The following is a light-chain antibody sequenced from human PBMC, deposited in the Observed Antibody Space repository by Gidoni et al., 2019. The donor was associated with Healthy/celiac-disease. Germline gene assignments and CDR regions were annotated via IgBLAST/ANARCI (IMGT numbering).Light chain of an antibody. J-gene: IGKJ2*01. CDR1: QSVSSN. CDR2: GAS. V-gene: IGKV3-15*01. CDR3: HQYNNRPPYT. Sequence: ILLMQSPATLSLSPGERATLTCRASQSVSSNLAWYQQKPGQAPRLLIYGASTRATAIPARFSGSGSGTEFTLTISSLQSEDVAVYYCHQYNNRPPYTFGQGTKLEIK.